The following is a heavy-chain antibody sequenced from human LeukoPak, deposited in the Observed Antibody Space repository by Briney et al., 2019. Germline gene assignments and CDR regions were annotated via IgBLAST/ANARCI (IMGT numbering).Heavy chain of an antibody. CDR2: ISGDGGST. CDR1: GFTFDDYA. CDR3: AKDQGRHYYDSSGYSF. V-gene: IGHV3-43*02. D-gene: IGHD3-22*01. J-gene: IGHJ4*02. Sequence: PGGSLRLSCAASGFTFDDYAMHWVRQAPGKGLEWVSLISGDGGSTYYADSVKGRFTISRDNSKNSLYLQMNRLRTEDTALYYCAKDQGRHYYDSSGYSFWGQGTLVTVSS.